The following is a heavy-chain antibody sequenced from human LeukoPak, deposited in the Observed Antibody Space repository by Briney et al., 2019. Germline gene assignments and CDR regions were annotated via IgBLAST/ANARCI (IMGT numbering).Heavy chain of an antibody. J-gene: IGHJ4*02. D-gene: IGHD6-19*01. V-gene: IGHV3-33*01. CDR1: GFSVRTYG. Sequence: GGSLRLSCAPSGFSVRTYGMYWFRQATGKGLEWVAIIWNDGSQTYYAESVKGRFTISKDDSENTVYLQMNSLRVEDTAVYYCARASGYGRGWPSEYWGQGTQVTVAS. CDR2: IWNDGSQT. CDR3: ARASGYGRGWPSEY.